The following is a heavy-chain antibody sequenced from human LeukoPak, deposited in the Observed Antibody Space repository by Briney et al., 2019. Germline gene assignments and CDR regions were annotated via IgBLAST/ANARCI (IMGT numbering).Heavy chain of an antibody. CDR2: ISSSSSYI. Sequence: PGGSLRLSCAASGFTFSSYGMNWVRQAPGKGLEWVSSISSSSSYIYYADSVKGRFTISRDNAKNSLYLQMNSLRAEDTAVYYCAREYYDSSGYYYYYYYMDVWGKGTTVTVSS. J-gene: IGHJ6*03. CDR3: AREYYDSSGYYYYYYYMDV. D-gene: IGHD3-22*01. CDR1: GFTFSSYG. V-gene: IGHV3-21*01.